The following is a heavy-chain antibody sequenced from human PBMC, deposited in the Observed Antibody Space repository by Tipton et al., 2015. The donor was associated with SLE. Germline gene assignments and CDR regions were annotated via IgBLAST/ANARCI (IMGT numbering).Heavy chain of an antibody. J-gene: IGHJ3*02. CDR1: GGSVSSGSYY. D-gene: IGHD3-10*01. CDR3: ARVLDGGSAPAAFDI. CDR2: IYYSGST. Sequence: TLSLTCTVSGGSVSSGSYYWSWIRQPPGKGLEWIGYIYYSGSTNYNPSLKSRVTISVDTSKNQFSLKLSSVTAADTAVYYCARVLDGGSAPAAFDIWGQGTMVTVSS. V-gene: IGHV4-61*01.